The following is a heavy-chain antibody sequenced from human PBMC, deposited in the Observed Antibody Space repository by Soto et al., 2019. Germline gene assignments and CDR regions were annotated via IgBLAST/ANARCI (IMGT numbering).Heavy chain of an antibody. CDR1: GVSVSRGSYF. J-gene: IGHJ4*02. Sequence: PSDTLSLTCTVSGVSVSRGSYFWRWIRQPPGKGLEWIGYIYYSGSTNYNPSLKSRVTISIDTSKNQFSLKLSSVTAADTAVYYCARGSGSYENFDYWGQETLVTV. CDR3: ARGSGSYENFDY. CDR2: IYYSGST. V-gene: IGHV4-61*01. D-gene: IGHD1-26*01.